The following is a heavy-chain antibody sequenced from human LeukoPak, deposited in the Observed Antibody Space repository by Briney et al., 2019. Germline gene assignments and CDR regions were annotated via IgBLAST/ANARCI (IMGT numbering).Heavy chain of an antibody. V-gene: IGHV1-46*01. CDR1: GYTFTSYY. D-gene: IGHD3-22*01. J-gene: IGHJ4*02. Sequence: ASVKVSCKASGYTFTSYYMHWVRQAPGQGLEWMGIINPSGGSTSYAQKFQGRVTMTRDTPTSTVYMELSSLRSEDTAVYYCARESSPTGFITMIVVAPLAPDYWGQGTLVTVSS. CDR2: INPSGGST. CDR3: ARESSPTGFITMIVVAPLAPDY.